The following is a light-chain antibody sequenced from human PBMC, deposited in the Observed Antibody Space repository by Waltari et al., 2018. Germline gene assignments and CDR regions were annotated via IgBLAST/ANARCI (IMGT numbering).Light chain of an antibody. CDR2: EDD. J-gene: IGLJ3*02. CDR3: GTWDISQTPRQV. Sequence: QPILTQPPSVSAAPGQRVTVSCPGNNHNIGVNYVSWDQQPPGQAPKLLIYEDDKRPSDIPDRFSASKSGTSATLAISGLQTGDEADYYCGTWDISQTPRQVFGGGTKVTVL. V-gene: IGLV1-51*02. CDR1: NHNIGVNY.